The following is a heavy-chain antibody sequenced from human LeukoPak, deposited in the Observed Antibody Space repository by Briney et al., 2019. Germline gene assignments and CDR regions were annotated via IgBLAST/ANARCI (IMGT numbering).Heavy chain of an antibody. CDR3: ARNPVTTSDFDY. D-gene: IGHD3-3*01. V-gene: IGHV1-8*01. J-gene: IGHJ4*02. CDR1: RYTFTSYD. CDR2: MNPNSGNT. Sequence: ASVKVSCKASRYTFTSYDINWVRQATGQGLEWMGWMNPNSGNTGYAQKFQGRVTMTRNTSISTAYMELSSLRSEDTAVYYCARNPVTTSDFDYWGQGTLVTVSS.